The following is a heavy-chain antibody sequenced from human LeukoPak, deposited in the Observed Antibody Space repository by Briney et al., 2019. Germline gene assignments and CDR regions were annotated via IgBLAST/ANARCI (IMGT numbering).Heavy chain of an antibody. D-gene: IGHD5-18*01. CDR3: ATSGYRLPDY. CDR2: INHSGST. V-gene: IGHV4-34*01. Sequence: SETLSLTCAVYGGSFSGYYWSWIRQPPGKGLEWIGEINHSGSTNYNPSLKSRVTISVETSKNQFSLKLSSVTAADTAVYYCATSGYRLPDYWGQGTLVTVSS. CDR1: GGSFSGYY. J-gene: IGHJ4*02.